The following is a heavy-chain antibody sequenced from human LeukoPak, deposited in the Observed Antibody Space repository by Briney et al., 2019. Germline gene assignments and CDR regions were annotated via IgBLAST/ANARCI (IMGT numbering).Heavy chain of an antibody. Sequence: ASVKVSCKASGYTFTGYYMHWVRQAPGQGLEWMGWINPNSGGTNYAQKFQGRVTMTRDTSISIAYMDLSRLRSDDTAVYYCARELPSAVAGNWGQGTLVTVSS. CDR3: ARELPSAVAGN. V-gene: IGHV1-2*02. CDR1: GYTFTGYY. CDR2: INPNSGGT. D-gene: IGHD6-19*01. J-gene: IGHJ4*02.